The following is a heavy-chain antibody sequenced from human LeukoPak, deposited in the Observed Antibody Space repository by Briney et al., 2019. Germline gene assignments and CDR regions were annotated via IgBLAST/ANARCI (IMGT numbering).Heavy chain of an antibody. D-gene: IGHD6-19*01. V-gene: IGHV3-53*01. CDR3: AKDPSIAVAGYFDY. CDR2: IYSGGNI. J-gene: IGHJ4*02. CDR1: GFTVSSTY. Sequence: PGGSLRLSCAASGFTVSSTYMSWVRQAPGKGLEWVSVIYSGGNIYYIESVKGRFTISRDNSKNTLYLQMNSLRAEDTAVYYCAKDPSIAVAGYFDYWGQGTLVTVSS.